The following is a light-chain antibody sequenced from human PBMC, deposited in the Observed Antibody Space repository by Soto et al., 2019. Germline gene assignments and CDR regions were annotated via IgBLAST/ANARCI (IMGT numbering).Light chain of an antibody. Sequence: DIQITQSPSTRSASVGDRVTITCRASQSISSWLAWYQQKLGRAPRLLIYDASSLESGVPSRFSGSGYGTELTLTISSLQPDDFATYDCQQYNTYSSLTFGGGTKVDIK. CDR2: DAS. CDR3: QQYNTYSSLT. CDR1: QSISSW. J-gene: IGKJ4*01. V-gene: IGKV1-5*01.